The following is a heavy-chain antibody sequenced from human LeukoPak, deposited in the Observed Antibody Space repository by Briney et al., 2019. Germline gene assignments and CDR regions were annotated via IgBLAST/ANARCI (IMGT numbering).Heavy chain of an antibody. D-gene: IGHD5-24*01. V-gene: IGHV1-69*01. CDR2: IIPIFGTA. CDR1: GGTFSSYA. J-gene: IGHJ4*02. Sequence: ASVKVSCKASGGTFSSYAISWVRQAPGQGLEWMGGIIPIFGTANYAQKFQGRVTITADESTSTAYMELSSLRSEDTAVYYCASLAESRVEMATTGKDYWGQGTLVTVSS. CDR3: ASLAESRVEMATTGKDY.